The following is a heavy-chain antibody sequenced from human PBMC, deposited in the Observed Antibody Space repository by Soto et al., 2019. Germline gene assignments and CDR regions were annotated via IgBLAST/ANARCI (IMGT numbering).Heavy chain of an antibody. J-gene: IGHJ4*02. Sequence: SETLSLTCTVSGGSVSSGSYYCSWIRQPPGKGLEWIGYIYYSVSTNYNPSLKSRVTISVDTSKNQFSLKLRSVTAADTAVYYRARVWGHDSRGYYTPYYFDSWGQGTMLTVSS. D-gene: IGHD3-22*01. CDR2: IYYSVST. CDR3: ARVWGHDSRGYYTPYYFDS. V-gene: IGHV4-61*01. CDR1: GGSVSSGSYY.